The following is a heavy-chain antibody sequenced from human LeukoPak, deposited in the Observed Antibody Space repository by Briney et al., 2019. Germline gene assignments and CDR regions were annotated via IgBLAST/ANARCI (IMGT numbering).Heavy chain of an antibody. Sequence: ASVKVSCKASGGTFSSYAISWVRQAPGQGLEWMGGIIPIFGTANYAQKFQGRVTITADESTSTAYMELSSLRSEDTAVYYCASHYYDSSVYYYGFDYWGQGTRSPSPQ. D-gene: IGHD3-22*01. V-gene: IGHV1-69*13. CDR2: IIPIFGTA. CDR1: GGTFSSYA. CDR3: ASHYYDSSVYYYGFDY. J-gene: IGHJ4*02.